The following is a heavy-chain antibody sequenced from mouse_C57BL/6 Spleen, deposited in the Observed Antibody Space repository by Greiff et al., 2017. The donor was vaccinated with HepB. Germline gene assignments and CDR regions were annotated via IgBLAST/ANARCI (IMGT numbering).Heavy chain of an antibody. CDR2: INPYNGGT. J-gene: IGHJ3*01. V-gene: IGHV1-19*01. CDR1: GYTFTDYY. Sequence: EVQLQQSGPVLVKPGASVKMSCKASGYTFTDYYMNWVKQSHGKSLEWIGVINPYNGGTSYNQKFKGKATLTVDKSPSTAYMELNSLTSEDSAVYYCARSKDPAWFAYWGQGTLVTVSA. CDR3: ARSKDPAWFAY.